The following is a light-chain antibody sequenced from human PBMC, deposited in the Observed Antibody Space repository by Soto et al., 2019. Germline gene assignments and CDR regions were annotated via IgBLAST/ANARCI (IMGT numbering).Light chain of an antibody. V-gene: IGLV2-14*01. Sequence: QSVLTQPASVSGSPGQSITISCTGASSDVADYNYVSWYQHLPGKAPKVMIYEVSVRPSGISSRFSGSLSGSTASLTISGLQAEDEAVYYCSSHTSSSTLEVFGGGTKLTVL. CDR1: SSDVADYNY. CDR2: EVS. J-gene: IGLJ3*02. CDR3: SSHTSSSTLEV.